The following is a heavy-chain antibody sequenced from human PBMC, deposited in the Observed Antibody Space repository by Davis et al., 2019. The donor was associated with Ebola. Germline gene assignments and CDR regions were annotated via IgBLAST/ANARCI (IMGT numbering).Heavy chain of an antibody. CDR1: GFTFSSYG. V-gene: IGHV3-30*02. CDR2: IWYDGSNK. CDR3: ALPPVPAADYGMDV. D-gene: IGHD2-2*01. J-gene: IGHJ6*02. Sequence: GESLKISCAASGFTFSSYGMHWVRQAPGKGLEWVAVIWYDGSNKYYADSVKGRFTISRDNSKNTLYLQMNSLRAEDTAVYYCALPPVPAADYGMDVWGQGTTVTVSS.